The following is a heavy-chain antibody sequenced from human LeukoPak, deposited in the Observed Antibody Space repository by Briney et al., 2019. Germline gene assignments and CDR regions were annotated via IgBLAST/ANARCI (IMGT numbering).Heavy chain of an antibody. V-gene: IGHV1-69*13. J-gene: IGHJ6*03. D-gene: IGHD1-14*01. Sequence: SVKVSCKASGGTFSSYAISWVRQAPGQGLEWMGGIVPIFGTANYAQKFQGRVTITADESTSTAYMELSSLRSEDTAVYYCARGTFMGWYMDVWGKGTTVTVSS. CDR1: GGTFSSYA. CDR3: ARGTFMGWYMDV. CDR2: IVPIFGTA.